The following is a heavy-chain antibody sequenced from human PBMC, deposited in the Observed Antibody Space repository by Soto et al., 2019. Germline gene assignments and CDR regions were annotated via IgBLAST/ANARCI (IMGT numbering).Heavy chain of an antibody. D-gene: IGHD2-21*01. CDR2: IIPIFGTA. CDR3: ARGGVSYGLEYYDGMDV. Sequence: QVQLVQSGAEVKKPGSSVKVSCKASGGTFSSYAISWVRQAPGQGLEWMGGIIPIFGTANYAQKFQGRVTITADESTSTAYMELSSLRSEDTAVYYCARGGVSYGLEYYDGMDVWGQGTTVTVSS. V-gene: IGHV1-69*01. CDR1: GGTFSSYA. J-gene: IGHJ6*02.